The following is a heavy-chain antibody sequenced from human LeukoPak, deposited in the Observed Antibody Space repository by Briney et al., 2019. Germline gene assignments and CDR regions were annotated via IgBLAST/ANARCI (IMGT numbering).Heavy chain of an antibody. Sequence: PSETLSLTCAVYGGSFSGYYWSWIRPPPGKGLEWIGEINHSGSTNYNPSLKSRVTISVDTSKNQFSLKLSSVTAADTAVYYCARLPPRYYGSGSYRSYYYGMDVWGQGTTVTVSS. CDR2: INHSGST. CDR3: ARLPPRYYGSGSYRSYYYGMDV. V-gene: IGHV4-34*01. D-gene: IGHD3-10*01. CDR1: GGSFSGYY. J-gene: IGHJ6*02.